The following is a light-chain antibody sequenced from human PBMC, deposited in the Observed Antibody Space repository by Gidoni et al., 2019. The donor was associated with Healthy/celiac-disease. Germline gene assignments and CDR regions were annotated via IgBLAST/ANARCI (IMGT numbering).Light chain of an antibody. CDR1: QGICNY. Sequence: DIQMRQSPSSLSASVGDRVTITCRASQGICNYLAWYQQKSGNVPKLLIYASSALQSAVPYRFSVSGSGTYFTLTICSLQPEDVSTYYCQKYNSAPLTFGGGTKVEIK. CDR2: ASS. V-gene: IGKV1-27*01. J-gene: IGKJ4*01. CDR3: QKYNSAPLT.